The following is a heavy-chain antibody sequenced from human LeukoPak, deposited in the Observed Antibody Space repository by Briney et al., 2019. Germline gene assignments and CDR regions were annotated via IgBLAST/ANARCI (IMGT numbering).Heavy chain of an antibody. J-gene: IGHJ4*02. V-gene: IGHV3-48*03. Sequence: PGGSLRLSCAASGFTFSSYEVNWVRQAPGKGLEWVSYISSSGSTIYYADSVKGRFTISRDNAKNSLYLQMNSLRAEDTAMYYCARRASTERGHSYGLDYWGQGTLVTVSS. CDR3: ARRASTERGHSYGLDY. D-gene: IGHD5-18*01. CDR2: ISSSGSTI. CDR1: GFTFSSYE.